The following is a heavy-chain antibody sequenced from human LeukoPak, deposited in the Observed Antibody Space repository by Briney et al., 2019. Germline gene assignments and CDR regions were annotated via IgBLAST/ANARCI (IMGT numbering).Heavy chain of an antibody. J-gene: IGHJ4*02. V-gene: IGHV3-23*01. CDR2: ISGGGGST. D-gene: IGHD6-13*01. Sequence: GGSPRLSCAASGFTFSSYAMSWVRQAPGKGLEWVSAISGGGGSTYYADSVKGRFTISRDNSKNTLYLQMNSLRAEDTAVYYCAKEKGSSWYSDYWGQGTLVTVSS. CDR3: AKEKGSSWYSDY. CDR1: GFTFSSYA.